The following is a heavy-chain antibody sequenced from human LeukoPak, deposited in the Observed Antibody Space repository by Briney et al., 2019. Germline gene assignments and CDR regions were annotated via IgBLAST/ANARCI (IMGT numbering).Heavy chain of an antibody. D-gene: IGHD5-24*01. J-gene: IGHJ4*02. CDR1: GFTFSSYG. CDR2: ISYDGSNK. CDR3: AKPMATIKGAFDY. Sequence: GGSLRLSCAASGFTFSSYGMHWVRQAPGKGLEWVAVISYDGSNKYYADSVKGRFTISRDNSKNTLYLQMNSLRAEDTAVYYCAKPMATIKGAFDYWGQGTLVTVSS. V-gene: IGHV3-30*18.